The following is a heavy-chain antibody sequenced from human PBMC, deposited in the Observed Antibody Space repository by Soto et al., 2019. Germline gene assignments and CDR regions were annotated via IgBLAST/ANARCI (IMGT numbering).Heavy chain of an antibody. Sequence: SVTLSLTCAVSGDSVSSSSCWSWVRQAPGKGLEWIGEIYHSGTFNYNPSLASRVSVSVDKSRNQLSLNLKSVTAADTAVYYCVRSVPAATWQYSGMDVWGQGTTVTVSS. J-gene: IGHJ6*02. CDR1: GDSVSSSSC. V-gene: IGHV4-4*02. CDR2: IYHSGTF. D-gene: IGHD2-2*01. CDR3: VRSVPAATWQYSGMDV.